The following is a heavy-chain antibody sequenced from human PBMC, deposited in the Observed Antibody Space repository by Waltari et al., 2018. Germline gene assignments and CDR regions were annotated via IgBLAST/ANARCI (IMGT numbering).Heavy chain of an antibody. D-gene: IGHD3-22*01. V-gene: IGHV4-31*03. CDR1: GGSISSGGYY. CDR2: IYYSGIT. J-gene: IGHJ4*02. CDR3: ARVTYDSSGYYYVSDY. Sequence: QVQLQESGPGLVKPSQTLSLTCTVSGGSISSGGYYWSWIRQHPGKGLEWIGYIYYSGITYYNPSLKSRVTRSVDTSKNQFSLKLSSVTAADTAVYYCARVTYDSSGYYYVSDYWGQGTLVTVSS.